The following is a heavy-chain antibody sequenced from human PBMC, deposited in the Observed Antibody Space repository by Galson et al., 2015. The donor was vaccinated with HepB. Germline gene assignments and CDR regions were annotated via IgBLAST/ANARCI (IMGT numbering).Heavy chain of an antibody. CDR1: GGTFSSYA. J-gene: IGHJ2*01. Sequence: SVKVSCKASGGTFSSYAISWVRQAPGQGLEWMGGIIPIFGTANYAQKFQGRVTITADESTSTAYMELSSLRSEDTAVYYCARDPVAATPVGSIWYFDLWGRGTLVTVSS. D-gene: IGHD2-15*01. CDR2: IIPIFGTA. V-gene: IGHV1-69*13. CDR3: ARDPVAATPVGSIWYFDL.